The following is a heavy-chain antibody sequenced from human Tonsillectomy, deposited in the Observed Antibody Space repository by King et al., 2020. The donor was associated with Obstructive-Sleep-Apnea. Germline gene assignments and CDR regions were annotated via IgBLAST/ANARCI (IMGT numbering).Heavy chain of an antibody. CDR1: GYMFTDYD. Sequence: QLVQSGAEAKKPGALVKVSCKASGYMFTDYDVNWVRQAPGQGLEWLGWINPNSGGTNYAQKLKGRVTMTRDPTTTTAYMELSRLRSDDTAMYFCARIPRGYYYFDYWGQATLITVSS. CDR2: INPNSGGT. CDR3: ARIPRGYYYFDY. J-gene: IGHJ4*02. D-gene: IGHD3-3*01. V-gene: IGHV1-2*02.